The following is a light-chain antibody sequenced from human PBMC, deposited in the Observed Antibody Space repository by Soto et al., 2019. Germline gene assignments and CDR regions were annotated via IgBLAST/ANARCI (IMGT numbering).Light chain of an antibody. Sequence: EIVMTQSPATLSVSPGERATLSCRSSQSVRSNFLAWYQQKPGQAPRLLIHGASTRAPGFPARFSGSGSGTDFTLTISSLRSEDFAVYYCQQYNNWPPLTFGGGTKVDIK. CDR3: QQYNNWPPLT. CDR1: QSVRSN. CDR2: GAS. J-gene: IGKJ4*01. V-gene: IGKV3-15*01.